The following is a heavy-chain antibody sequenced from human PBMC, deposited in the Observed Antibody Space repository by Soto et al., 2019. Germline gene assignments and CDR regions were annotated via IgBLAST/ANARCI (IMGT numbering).Heavy chain of an antibody. J-gene: IGHJ4*02. D-gene: IGHD6-19*01. V-gene: IGHV4-34*01. CDR3: ARYKSRAVGYFDY. Sequence: PSETLSLTCAVYGGSFSGYYWSWIRQPPGKGLEWIGEINHSGSTNYNPSLKSRVTISVDTSKNQFSLKLSSVTAADTAVYYCARYKSRAVGYFDYWGQGTLVTVSS. CDR2: INHSGST. CDR1: GGSFSGYY.